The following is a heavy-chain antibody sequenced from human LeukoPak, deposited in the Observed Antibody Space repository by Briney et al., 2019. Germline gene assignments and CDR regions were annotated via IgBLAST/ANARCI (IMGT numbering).Heavy chain of an antibody. J-gene: IGHJ3*02. Sequence: GGSLRLSCTASGFTFSSYAMNWVRQAPGKGLEWVSGIGAGGTFTYYADSVKGRFTISRDNSRNTLYLQMNSLRADDTAVYYCARDDTHSDSGSYYDAFDIWGPGTMVTVSS. CDR1: GFTFSSYA. V-gene: IGHV3-23*01. CDR3: ARDDTHSDSGSYYDAFDI. CDR2: IGAGGTFT. D-gene: IGHD3-10*01.